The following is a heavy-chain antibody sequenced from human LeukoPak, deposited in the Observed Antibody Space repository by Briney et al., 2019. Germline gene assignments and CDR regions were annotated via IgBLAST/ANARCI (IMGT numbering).Heavy chain of an antibody. J-gene: IGHJ4*02. CDR3: ASSGWYSPYYFDY. CDR1: GFTFSSYW. V-gene: IGHV3-7*01. CDR2: IKQDGSEK. Sequence: GGSLRLSCAASGFTFSSYWMSWVRQAPGKGLEWVANIKQDGSEKYYVDSVKGRFTISRDNAKNSLYLQMNSLRAEDTAVYYCASSGWYSPYYFDYWGQGTLVTVSS. D-gene: IGHD6-19*01.